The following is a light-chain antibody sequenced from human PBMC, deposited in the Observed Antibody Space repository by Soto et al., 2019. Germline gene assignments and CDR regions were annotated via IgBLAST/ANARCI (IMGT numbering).Light chain of an antibody. V-gene: IGKV3-20*01. CDR3: QQYGSSPPIT. CDR2: GAS. CDR1: QSVSSSY. J-gene: IGKJ5*01. Sequence: EIGLPQSPGPLSLSPGVRTTLSCRASQSVSSSYLAWYQQKPGQAPRLLIYGASSRATGIPDRFSGSGSGTDFTLTISRLEPEDFAVYYCQQYGSSPPITFGQGTRLEIK.